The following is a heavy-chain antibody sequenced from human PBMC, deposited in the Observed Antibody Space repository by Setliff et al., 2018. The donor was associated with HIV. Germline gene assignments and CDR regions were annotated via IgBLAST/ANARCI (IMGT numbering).Heavy chain of an antibody. CDR3: AKGVAGLQYYYYYMDV. V-gene: IGHV4-34*01. CDR2: ITHSGST. CDR1: GDAISPYY. D-gene: IGHD6-19*01. Sequence: SETLSLTCSVSGDAISPYYWTWIRQPPGKGLEWIGEITHSGSTNYNPSLETRVTISVDTSKNQFSLKLSSVTAADTAVYYCAKGVAGLQYYYYYMDVWGKGTTVTVSS. J-gene: IGHJ6*03.